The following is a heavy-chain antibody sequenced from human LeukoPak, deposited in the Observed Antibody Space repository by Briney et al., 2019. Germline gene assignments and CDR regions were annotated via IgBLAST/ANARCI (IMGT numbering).Heavy chain of an antibody. CDR1: GGSISSGGYY. J-gene: IGHJ5*02. CDR3: ARDPYYCSSTSCYSWFDP. V-gene: IGHV4-31*03. CDR2: IYYSGST. Sequence: SQTLSLTCTVSGGSISSGGYYWSWIRQHPGKGLEWIGYIYYSGSTYHNPSLKSRVTISVDTSKNQFSLKLSSVTAADTAVYYCARDPYYCSSTSCYSWFDPWGQGTLVTVSS. D-gene: IGHD2-2*01.